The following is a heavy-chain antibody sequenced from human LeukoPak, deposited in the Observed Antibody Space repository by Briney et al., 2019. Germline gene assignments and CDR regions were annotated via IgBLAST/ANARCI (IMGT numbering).Heavy chain of an antibody. D-gene: IGHD3-9*01. V-gene: IGHV4-59*08. J-gene: IGHJ1*01. CDR1: GDSISTAY. CDR2: IYKIGNT. Sequence: SETLSLICSVSGDSISTAYWSWIRQSPEEGLEWIGYIYKIGNTDYNPSLKSRVTISLDTSKNQLSLSLKSVTAADTAVYYCAGRGQRYFRDWGQGTLVTVSS. CDR3: AGRGQRYFRD.